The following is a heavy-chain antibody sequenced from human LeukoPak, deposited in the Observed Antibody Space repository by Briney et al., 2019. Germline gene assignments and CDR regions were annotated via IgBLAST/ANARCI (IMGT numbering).Heavy chain of an antibody. CDR2: ISSSSSYI. J-gene: IGHJ6*03. D-gene: IGHD6-25*01. V-gene: IGHV3-21*04. CDR3: AAAPNPYYYYYMDV. Sequence: GGSLRLSCAASGFTFSSYSMNWVRQAPGKGLEWVSSISSSSSYIYYADSVKGRFTISRDNAKNSLYLQMNSLRAEDTAVYYCAAAPNPYYYYYMDVWGKGTTVTVSS. CDR1: GFTFSSYS.